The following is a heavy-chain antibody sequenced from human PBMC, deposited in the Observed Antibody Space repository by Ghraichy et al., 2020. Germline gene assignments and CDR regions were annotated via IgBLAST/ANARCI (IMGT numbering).Heavy chain of an antibody. D-gene: IGHD6-19*01. J-gene: IGHJ4*02. Sequence: GGSLRLSCGASGFTFRNYDMNWVRQAPGKGLEWVSSISGSSGKAYYPDSVRGRFTTSRDNTRDSLYLQMDGLRAEDTAVYYCARDVLRSGTSGWYLYFDYWGRGTLVTVSS. CDR1: GFTFRNYD. V-gene: IGHV3-21*01. CDR3: ARDVLRSGTSGWYLYFDY. CDR2: ISGSSGKA.